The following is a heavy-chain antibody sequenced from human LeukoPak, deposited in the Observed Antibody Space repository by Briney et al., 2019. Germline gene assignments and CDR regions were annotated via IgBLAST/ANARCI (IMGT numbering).Heavy chain of an antibody. V-gene: IGHV3-21*01. CDR3: ARDSSYCSGGSCYSVWYFDL. CDR1: GFTFSSYS. CDR2: ISSSSSYI. Sequence: PGGSLRLSCAASGFTFSSYSMNWVRQAPGKGLEWVSSISSSSSYIYYADSVKGRFTISRDNAKNSPYLQMNSLRAEDTAVYYCARDSSYCSGGSCYSVWYFDLWGRGTLVTVSS. D-gene: IGHD2-15*01. J-gene: IGHJ2*01.